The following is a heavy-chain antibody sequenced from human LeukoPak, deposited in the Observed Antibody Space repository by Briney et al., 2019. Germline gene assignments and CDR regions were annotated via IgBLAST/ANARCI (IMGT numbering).Heavy chain of an antibody. CDR1: GFTFSNDW. J-gene: IGHJ4*02. CDR3: ARDIADILTGYYPTFDY. CDR2: IKRDGSQI. D-gene: IGHD3-9*01. V-gene: IGHV3-7*01. Sequence: GGSLRLSCVSSGFTFSNDWMTWVRQAPGKGLEWAANIKRDGSQIHYADSVKGRFTISRDNTRNSLFLQMNSLRVEDTALYYCARDIADILTGYYPTFDYWGQGTLVTVSS.